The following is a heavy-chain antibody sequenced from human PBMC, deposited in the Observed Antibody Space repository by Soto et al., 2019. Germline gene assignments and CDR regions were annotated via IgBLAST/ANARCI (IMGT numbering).Heavy chain of an antibody. CDR3: AKVGRGIAVYYFDD. CDR2: ISYDGSNK. CDR1: GFTFSSYG. Sequence: GGSLKLSCAASGFTFSSYGMHGGRQALGKGLEWVAVISYDGSNKYYADSVKGRFTISRDNSKNTLYLQMNSLRAEDTAVYYCAKVGRGIAVYYFDDWGQGTLVTVSS. V-gene: IGHV3-30*18. J-gene: IGHJ4*02. D-gene: IGHD6-19*01.